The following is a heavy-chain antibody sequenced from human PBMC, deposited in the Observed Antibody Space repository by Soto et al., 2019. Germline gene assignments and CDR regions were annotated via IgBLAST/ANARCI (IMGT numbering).Heavy chain of an antibody. Sequence: QPGGSLRLSCAASGFTFSSYAMHWVRQAPGKGLEWVAVISYDGSNKYYADSVKGRFTISRDNSKNTLYLQMNSLRAEDTAVYYCARDRGVDIVATIRGVFDYWGQGTLVTVSS. CDR1: GFTFSSYA. V-gene: IGHV3-30-3*01. J-gene: IGHJ4*02. CDR2: ISYDGSNK. CDR3: ARDRGVDIVATIRGVFDY. D-gene: IGHD5-12*01.